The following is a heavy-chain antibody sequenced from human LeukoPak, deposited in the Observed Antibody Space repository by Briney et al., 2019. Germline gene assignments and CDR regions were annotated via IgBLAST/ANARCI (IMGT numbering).Heavy chain of an antibody. V-gene: IGHV3-21*01. CDR1: GFTFSSYS. J-gene: IGHJ4*02. Sequence: PGGSLRLSCAASGFTFSSYSMNWVRQAPGKGLEWVSSISSSSSYIYYADSVKGRFTISRDNAKNSLYLQMNSLRAEDTAVYYCARDGVVVPAAMGFDYWGQGTLVTVSS. CDR3: ARDGVVVPAAMGFDY. CDR2: ISSSSSYI. D-gene: IGHD2-2*01.